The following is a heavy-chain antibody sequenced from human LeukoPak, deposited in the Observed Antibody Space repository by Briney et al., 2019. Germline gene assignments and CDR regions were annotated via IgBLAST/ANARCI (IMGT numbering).Heavy chain of an antibody. V-gene: IGHV1-18*01. CDR1: GYTFTSYG. Sequence: ASVKVFCKASGYTFTSYGISWVRQAPGQGLEWMGWIHAYNGNTNYAQKLQGRVTMTTDTSTSTAYMELRSLRSDDTAVYYCARDQQQLAPNYYYYYGMDVWGQGTTVTVSS. CDR2: IHAYNGNT. CDR3: ARDQQQLAPNYYYYYGMDV. D-gene: IGHD6-13*01. J-gene: IGHJ6*02.